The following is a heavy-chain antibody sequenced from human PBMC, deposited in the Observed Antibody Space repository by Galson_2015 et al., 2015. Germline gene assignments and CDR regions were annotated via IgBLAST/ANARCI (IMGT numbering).Heavy chain of an antibody. CDR1: GFTFSDYY. D-gene: IGHD3-16*02. J-gene: IGHJ1*01. Sequence: SLRHSCAASGFTFSDYYMSWIRQAPGKGLEWVSYISSSGSTIYYADSVKGRFTISRDNAKNSLYLQMNSLRAEDTAVYYCARDTHMITFGGVIVSEYFQHWGQGTLVTVSS. CDR2: ISSSGSTI. V-gene: IGHV3-11*01. CDR3: ARDTHMITFGGVIVSEYFQH.